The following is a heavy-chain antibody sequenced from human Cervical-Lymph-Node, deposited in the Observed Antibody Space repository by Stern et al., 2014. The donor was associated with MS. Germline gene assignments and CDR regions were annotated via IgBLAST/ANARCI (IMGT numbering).Heavy chain of an antibody. Sequence: VQLVESGAEVKKPGSSVKVSCQASGGTFSTLAINWVRQASGKGLEWMGGIIPIIDSANYAQKFQDRVTITADTSTRTFYMELRNLSTEDTAVFFCARDRRDAHTYAFDTWGQGTPVTVSA. J-gene: IGHJ3*02. D-gene: IGHD5-24*01. V-gene: IGHV1-69*06. CDR1: GGTFSTLA. CDR2: IIPIIDSA. CDR3: ARDRRDAHTYAFDT.